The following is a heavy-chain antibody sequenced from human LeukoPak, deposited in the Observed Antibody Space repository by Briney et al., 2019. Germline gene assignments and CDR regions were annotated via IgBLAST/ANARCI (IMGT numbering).Heavy chain of an antibody. CDR1: GFTFSSYA. D-gene: IGHD2-2*01. Sequence: GGSLRLSCAASGFTFSSYAMSWVRRAPGKGLEWVATIKQDGSEKYYVDSVRGRFTISRVNAENSLFLQMNSLRTEDTAVYYCTKGGYATSWYWIYWGQGTLVTVSS. J-gene: IGHJ4*02. CDR2: IKQDGSEK. CDR3: TKGGYATSWYWIY. V-gene: IGHV3-7*03.